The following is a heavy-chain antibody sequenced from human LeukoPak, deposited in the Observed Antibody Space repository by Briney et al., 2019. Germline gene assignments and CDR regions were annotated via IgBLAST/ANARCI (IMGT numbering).Heavy chain of an antibody. CDR2: ISGSGGST. CDR1: GFTFSSYA. V-gene: IGHV3-23*01. Sequence: PGGSLRLSCAASGFTFSSYAMSWVRQAPGKGLEWVSAISGSGGSTYYADSVKGRFTISRDNSKNTLYPQVNSLRAEDTAVYYCAKVGAYYYYYGMDVWGQGTTVSVSS. D-gene: IGHD1-26*01. CDR3: AKVGAYYYYYGMDV. J-gene: IGHJ6*02.